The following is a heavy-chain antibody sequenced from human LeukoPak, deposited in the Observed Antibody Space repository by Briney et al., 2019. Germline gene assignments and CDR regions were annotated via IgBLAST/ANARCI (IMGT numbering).Heavy chain of an antibody. CDR3: AKGDCGGDCPIDY. V-gene: IGHV3-30*18. D-gene: IGHD2-21*02. J-gene: IGHJ4*02. CDR1: GFTFSSYG. CDR2: ISYDGSNK. Sequence: GGSLRLSCAASGFTFSSYGMHWVRQAPGKGLEWVAVISYDGSNKYYADSVKGRFTISRDNSKNTLYLQMNSLRAGDTAVYYCAKGDCGGDCPIDYWGQGTLVTVSS.